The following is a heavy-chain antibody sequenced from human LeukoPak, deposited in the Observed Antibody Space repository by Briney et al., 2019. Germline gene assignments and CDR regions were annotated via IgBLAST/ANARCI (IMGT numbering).Heavy chain of an antibody. D-gene: IGHD2-2*01. V-gene: IGHV4-61*02. CDR3: ARSPVVVPAASAFDI. CDR1: GGSISSGSYY. J-gene: IGHJ3*02. Sequence: SEILSLTCTVSGGSISSGSYYWSWIRQPAGKGLEWIGRIYTSGSTNYNPSLKSRVTISVDTSKNQFSLKLSSVTAADTAVYYCARSPVVVPAASAFDIWGQGTMVTVSS. CDR2: IYTSGST.